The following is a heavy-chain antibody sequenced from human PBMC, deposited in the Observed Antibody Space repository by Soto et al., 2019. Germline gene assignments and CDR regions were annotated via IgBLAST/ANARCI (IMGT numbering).Heavy chain of an antibody. CDR1: GGTFSSYA. Sequence: QVQLVQSGAEVKKPGSSVKVSCKASGGTFSSYAISWVRQAPGQGLEWMGGIIPIFGTANYAQKFQGRVTITADESTSKAYMELSRLRSEDTAVYYCARGGGDCSCGSCYIDYWGQGPLVTVSS. V-gene: IGHV1-69*12. CDR2: IIPIFGTA. CDR3: ARGGGDCSCGSCYIDY. D-gene: IGHD2-15*01. J-gene: IGHJ4*02.